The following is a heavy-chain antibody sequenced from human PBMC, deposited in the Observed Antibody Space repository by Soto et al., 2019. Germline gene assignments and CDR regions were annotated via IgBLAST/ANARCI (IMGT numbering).Heavy chain of an antibody. V-gene: IGHV4-39*01. CDR1: GGSISSSSYY. Sequence: QLQLQESGPGLVKPSETLSLTCTVSGGSISSSSYYWGWIRQPPGKGLEWIGSIYYSGSTYYNPSLKSRVTISVDTSKNQFSLKLSSVTAADTAVYYCARQVLWFGELLYGWFDPWGQGTLVTVSS. CDR3: ARQVLWFGELLYGWFDP. D-gene: IGHD3-10*01. J-gene: IGHJ5*02. CDR2: IYYSGST.